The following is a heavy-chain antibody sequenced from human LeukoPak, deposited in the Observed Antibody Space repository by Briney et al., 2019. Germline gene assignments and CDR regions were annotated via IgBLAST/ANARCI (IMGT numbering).Heavy chain of an antibody. CDR3: ARATYSGYDWDFDY. D-gene: IGHD5-12*01. J-gene: IGHJ4*02. Sequence: SETLSLTCTVSGGSISSGSYDWSWIRQPAGKGLEWIGRIYTSGSTNYNPSLKSRVTMSVDTSKNQFSLKLSSVTAADTAVYYCARATYSGYDWDFDYWGQGTLVTVSS. CDR2: IYTSGST. CDR1: GGSISSGSYD. V-gene: IGHV4-61*02.